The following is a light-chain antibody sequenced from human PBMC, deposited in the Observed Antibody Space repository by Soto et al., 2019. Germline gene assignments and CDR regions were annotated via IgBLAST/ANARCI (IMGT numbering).Light chain of an antibody. CDR2: GTS. Sequence: IVLTQSPGTLSLSPGERATLSCRASQSVSSNYLARYQQKPGRAPRLLIYGTSNRATGIPDRFSGSGSGTDFTLTISRLEPEDIALYYCQQYGSSWTFGQGTKVEVK. V-gene: IGKV3-20*01. CDR1: QSVSSNY. J-gene: IGKJ1*01. CDR3: QQYGSSWT.